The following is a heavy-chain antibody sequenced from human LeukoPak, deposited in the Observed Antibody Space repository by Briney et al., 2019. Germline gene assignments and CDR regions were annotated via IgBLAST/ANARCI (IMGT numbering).Heavy chain of an antibody. J-gene: IGHJ4*02. D-gene: IGHD2-21*02. V-gene: IGHV1-46*01. Sequence: ASVKVSCKASGYTFTSYDMHWVRQAPGQGLEWMGIINPSGDSTSYAQKFQGRVTMTRDTSTSTVYTELSSLRYEDTAVYYCASVLYCGADCYSGRYFFDYWGQGTLVTVSS. CDR1: GYTFTSYD. CDR3: ASVLYCGADCYSGRYFFDY. CDR2: INPSGDST.